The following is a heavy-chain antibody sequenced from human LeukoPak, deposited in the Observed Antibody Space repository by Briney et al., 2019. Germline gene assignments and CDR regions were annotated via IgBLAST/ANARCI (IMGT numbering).Heavy chain of an antibody. V-gene: IGHV3-15*01. Sequence: GGSLRLSCVGSGFTFIDAWMSWVRQARGKGLEWVGRIKSKSDGGTIDYAAPVKGRFTISRDDSRNTLYLQMNSLKTEDTAVYYCTTRRQDGWWGQGTLVTVS. D-gene: IGHD2-15*01. J-gene: IGHJ4*02. CDR3: TTRRQDGW. CDR1: GFTFIDAW. CDR2: IKSKSDGGTI.